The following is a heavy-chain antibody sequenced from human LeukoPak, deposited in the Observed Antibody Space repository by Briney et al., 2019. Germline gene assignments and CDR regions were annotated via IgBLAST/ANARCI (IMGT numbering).Heavy chain of an antibody. D-gene: IGHD6-19*01. CDR2: LSGNSGSI. CDR3: AKSSSGWYRDAFDI. V-gene: IGHV3-9*03. CDR1: GFTFDDYA. J-gene: IGHJ3*02. Sequence: SLRLSCAASGFTFDDYAMHWVRQAPGKGLEWVSGLSGNSGSIGYADSVKGRFTISRDNAKNSLYLQMNSLRAEDMALYYCAKSSSGWYRDAFDIWGQGTMVTVSS.